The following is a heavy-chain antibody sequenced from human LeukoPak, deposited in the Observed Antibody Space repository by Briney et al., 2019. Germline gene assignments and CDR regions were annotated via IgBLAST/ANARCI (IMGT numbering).Heavy chain of an antibody. V-gene: IGHV1-69*13. CDR2: IIPIFGTA. CDR3: ARDQGGSAAIDI. Sequence: SVKVSCKASGGTFSSYAISWVRQASGQGLEWMGGIIPIFGTANYAQKFQGRVTITADESTSTAYMELSSLRSEDTAVYYCARDQGGSAAIDIWGQGTMVTVSS. D-gene: IGHD1-26*01. J-gene: IGHJ3*02. CDR1: GGTFSSYA.